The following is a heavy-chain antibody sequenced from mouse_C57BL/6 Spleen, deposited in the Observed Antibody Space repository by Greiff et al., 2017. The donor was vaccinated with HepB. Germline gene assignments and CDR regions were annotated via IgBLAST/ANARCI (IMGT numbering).Heavy chain of an antibody. D-gene: IGHD1-1*01. Sequence: QVQLQQSGPELVKPGASVKISCKASGYAFSSSWMNWVKQRPGKGLEWIGRIYPGDGDTNYNGKFKGKATLTADKSSSTAYMQLSSLTSEDSAVYFCARDYYGSSSGNFDYWGQGTTLTVSS. CDR2: IYPGDGDT. CDR1: GYAFSSSW. V-gene: IGHV1-82*01. CDR3: ARDYYGSSSGNFDY. J-gene: IGHJ2*01.